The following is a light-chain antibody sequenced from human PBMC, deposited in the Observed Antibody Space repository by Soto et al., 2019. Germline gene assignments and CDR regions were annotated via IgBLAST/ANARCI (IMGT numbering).Light chain of an antibody. CDR1: QSISSY. CDR3: QHSYSTLPT. V-gene: IGKV1-39*01. J-gene: IGKJ4*01. CDR2: AAS. Sequence: DIQMTQSPSSLSASVGDRVTITCRASQSISSYLNWYQQKPGKAPKLLIYAASSLQSGAPSRFSGSGSGTDFTLTISSLQPEDCATYYCQHSYSTLPTFGGGTKVEIK.